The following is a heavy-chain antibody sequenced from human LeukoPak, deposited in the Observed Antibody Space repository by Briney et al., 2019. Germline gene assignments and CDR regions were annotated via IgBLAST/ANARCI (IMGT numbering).Heavy chain of an antibody. D-gene: IGHD6-19*01. V-gene: IGHV3-23*01. CDR3: AKDVVPDSGWDLDY. Sequence: PGGSLRLSCAASGFTFSTYSMTWVRQGPGKGLEWVSSIYPSGDSTFYADSVKGRFTISRDNSKNTLYLQMSSLRTEDTAIYYCAKDVVPDSGWDLDYRGQGTLVTVSS. CDR1: GFTFSTYS. J-gene: IGHJ4*02. CDR2: IYPSGDST.